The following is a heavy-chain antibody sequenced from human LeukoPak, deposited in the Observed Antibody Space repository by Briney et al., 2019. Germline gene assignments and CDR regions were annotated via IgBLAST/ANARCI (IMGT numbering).Heavy chain of an antibody. V-gene: IGHV3-74*01. J-gene: IGHJ4*02. Sequence: GGSLRLSCAASGFTFSSYWMHGVRQAPGKGLVWVSRINSDGSSTSYADSVKGRFTISRDNAKNTLYLQMNSLRAEDTAVYYCARDPEMATILQYFVYWGQGTLVTVSS. D-gene: IGHD5-24*01. CDR3: ARDPEMATILQYFVY. CDR1: GFTFSSYW. CDR2: INSDGSST.